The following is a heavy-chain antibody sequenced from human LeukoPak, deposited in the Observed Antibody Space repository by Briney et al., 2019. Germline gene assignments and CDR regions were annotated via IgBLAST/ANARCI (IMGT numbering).Heavy chain of an antibody. CDR1: GFTFSSYG. CDR3: AKDQNSKYCSSTSCSGGEWFDP. J-gene: IGHJ5*02. CDR2: IRYDGSNK. Sequence: GSLRLSCAASGFTFSSYGMHWVRQAPGKGLEWVAFIRYDGSNKYYSDSVKGRFTISRDNSKNTLYLQMNRLRAEDTAVYYCAKDQNSKYCSSTSCSGGEWFDPWGQGTLVTVSS. D-gene: IGHD2-2*01. V-gene: IGHV3-30*02.